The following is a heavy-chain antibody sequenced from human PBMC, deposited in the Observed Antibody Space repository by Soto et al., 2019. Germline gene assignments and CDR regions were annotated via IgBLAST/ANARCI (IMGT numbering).Heavy chain of an antibody. CDR2: ISYDGSNK. V-gene: IGHV3-30-3*01. D-gene: IGHD2-15*01. Sequence: PGGSLRLSCAASGFTFSSYAMHWVRQAPGKGLEWVAVISYDGSNKYYADSVKGRFTISRDNSKNTLYLQMNSLRAEDTAVYYCARRVLRAANWFDPWGQGTLVTVSS. CDR1: GFTFSSYA. CDR3: ARRVLRAANWFDP. J-gene: IGHJ5*02.